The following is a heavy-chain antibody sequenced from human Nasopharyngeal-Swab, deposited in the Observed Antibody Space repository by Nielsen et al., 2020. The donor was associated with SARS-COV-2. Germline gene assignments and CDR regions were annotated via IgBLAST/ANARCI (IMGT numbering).Heavy chain of an antibody. V-gene: IGHV4-34*01. CDR1: GGSFSDNY. J-gene: IGHJ6*03. D-gene: IGHD3-3*01. CDR2: ISHSGAT. CDR3: ARGYRSWSFPSSYYCYYMDV. Sequence: SETLSLTCAVYGGSFSDNYWNWVRQSPGKGLEWIGAISHSGATNYKSSLKSRVVMSVDTSKNQFSLNLRSVTAADTAVYFCARGYRSWSFPSSYYCYYMDVWGQGTTVTVSS.